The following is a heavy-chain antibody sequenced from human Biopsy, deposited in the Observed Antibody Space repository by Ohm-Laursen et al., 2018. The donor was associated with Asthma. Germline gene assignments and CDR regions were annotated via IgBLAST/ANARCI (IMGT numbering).Heavy chain of an antibody. CDR2: VSSDGHNK. Sequence: RSLRLSCAASGFVFSQCGMHWFRQGPGKGLEWVALVSSDGHNKYYEDSVKGRFTISRDNSRNRLYLQINRLTVEDSAVYFCARQSGQDYGDSSGFDIWGQGTKVAVSS. J-gene: IGHJ3*02. CDR3: ARQSGQDYGDSSGFDI. D-gene: IGHD3-22*01. V-gene: IGHV3-30*03. CDR1: GFVFSQCG.